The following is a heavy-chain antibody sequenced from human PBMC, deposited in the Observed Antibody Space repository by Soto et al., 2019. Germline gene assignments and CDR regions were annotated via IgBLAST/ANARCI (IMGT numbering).Heavy chain of an antibody. CDR3: AREGGIVGATAADY. CDR2: MYHSGST. CDR1: GGSISSGGYS. Sequence: SETLSLTCAVSGGSISSGGYSWSWIRQPPGKGLEWIGYMYHSGSTNYNPSLKSRVTISVDTSKNQFSLNLRSVTAADTAVYYCAREGGIVGATAADYWGQGTLVTVSS. J-gene: IGHJ4*02. D-gene: IGHD1-26*01. V-gene: IGHV4-30-2*01.